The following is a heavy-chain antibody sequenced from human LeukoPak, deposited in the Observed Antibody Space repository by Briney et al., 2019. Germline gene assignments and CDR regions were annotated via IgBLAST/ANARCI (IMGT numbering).Heavy chain of an antibody. CDR1: GGSFSGYY. J-gene: IGHJ6*03. V-gene: IGHV4-34*01. Sequence: PSETLSLTCAVYGGSFSGYYWSWIRQPPGKGLEWIGVINHSGSTNYNPSLMSRGIILLGTYKNQSSLELSSVTAADTAVYYCARAAPVIYGDDNYYYYMDVWGKGTTVTVSS. CDR3: ARAAPVIYGDDNYYYYMDV. D-gene: IGHD4-17*01. CDR2: INHSGST.